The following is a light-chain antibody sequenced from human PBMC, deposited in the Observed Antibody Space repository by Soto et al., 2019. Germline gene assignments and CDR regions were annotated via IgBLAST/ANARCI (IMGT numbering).Light chain of an antibody. CDR2: EVS. CDR1: SSDVGAYNY. J-gene: IGLJ1*01. Sequence: QSALTQPPSASGSPGQSVTISCTGTSSDVGAYNYVSWYQQLPGKAPKLIIYEVSKRPSGVPDRFSGSKSGNTASLTVSGLQAENEADYYSTSNAGTSSLFFVCGIRTKVTAL. CDR3: TSNAGTSSLFFV. V-gene: IGLV2-8*01.